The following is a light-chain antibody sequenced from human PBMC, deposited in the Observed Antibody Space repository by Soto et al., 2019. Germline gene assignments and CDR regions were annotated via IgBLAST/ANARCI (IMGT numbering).Light chain of an antibody. CDR1: QSIGTY. V-gene: IGKV1-39*01. Sequence: DIQMTQSPSSLSASVGDTVTITCRASQSIGTYLNWYQLKPGKAPKLLIYAASSLQGGVPSRFSGSGSGTDFTLTISSLQPEDFATYYCQQSYSTPRTFGQGTKVEF. CDR2: AAS. CDR3: QQSYSTPRT. J-gene: IGKJ1*01.